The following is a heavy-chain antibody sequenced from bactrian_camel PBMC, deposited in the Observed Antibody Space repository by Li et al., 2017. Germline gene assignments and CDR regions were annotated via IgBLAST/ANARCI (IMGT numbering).Heavy chain of an antibody. D-gene: IGHD3*01. V-gene: IGHV3-1*01. Sequence: VQLVESGGGLVQPGESLRLSCTVSGLTFSDYAMAWYRQAPGTDHEGISCISGDGAGTYYADSAKGRFTISRDNAQHTLYLQMNSLKSEDTALYYCATTDKYDCYSGSSCPFPVGQGTQVTVS. J-gene: IGHJ4*01. CDR1: GLTFSDYA. CDR2: ISGDGAGT.